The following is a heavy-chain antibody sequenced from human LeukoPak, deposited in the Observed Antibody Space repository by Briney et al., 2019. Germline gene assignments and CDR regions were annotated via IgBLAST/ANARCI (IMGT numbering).Heavy chain of an antibody. CDR3: TLTDYDFWSGRNSWFDP. Sequence: PGGSLRLSCAASGFTFSNAWMSWVRQAPGKGLEWVGRIKCKTDGGTTDYAAPVKGRFTIYRDYSKHTLDLQMNSLKTEDTAVYYCTLTDYDFWSGRNSWFDPWGQGTLVTVSS. V-gene: IGHV3-15*01. CDR2: IKCKTDGGTT. J-gene: IGHJ5*02. D-gene: IGHD3-3*01. CDR1: GFTFSNAW.